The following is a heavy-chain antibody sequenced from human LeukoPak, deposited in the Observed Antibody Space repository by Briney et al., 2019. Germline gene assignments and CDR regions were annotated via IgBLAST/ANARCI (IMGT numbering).Heavy chain of an antibody. V-gene: IGHV4-39*07. J-gene: IGHJ4*02. CDR3: ARGDPYLVVPFDY. CDR1: GGSISSSSYY. CDR2: IYYSGST. D-gene: IGHD3-22*01. Sequence: PSETLSLTCTVSGGSISSSSYYWGWIRQPPGKGLEWIGSIYYSGSTYYNPSLKSRVTISVDTSKNQFSLKLSSVTAADTAVYYCARGDPYLVVPFDYWGQGTLVTVSS.